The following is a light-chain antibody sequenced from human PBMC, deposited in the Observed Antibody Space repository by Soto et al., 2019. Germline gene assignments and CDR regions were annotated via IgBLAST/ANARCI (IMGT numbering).Light chain of an antibody. V-gene: IGKV2D-29*02. CDR2: EVS. CDR3: MQSTQLPPT. J-gene: IGKJ5*01. Sequence: DVVMTQTPLSLSVAPGQPASISCKSSQSLLHITGETFLFWYLQKPGQSPQLLIYEVSTRVSGVPDRCSGSGSGTDFTLEISRVETDDVGIYYCMQSTQLPPTFGQGTLLGIE. CDR1: QSLLHITGETF.